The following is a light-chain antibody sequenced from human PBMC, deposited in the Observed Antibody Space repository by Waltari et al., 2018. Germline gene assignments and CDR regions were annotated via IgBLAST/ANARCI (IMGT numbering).Light chain of an antibody. CDR3: QVWDSTSDHVV. J-gene: IGLJ2*01. CDR2: YNS. CDR1: NIGSKS. Sequence: SYVLTQPPSVSVAPGKTARITCEGNNIGSKSVHWYQQKPGRTPVLVIYYNSDWPSGIPERFSGSKSGNTATLTISRVEAGDEADYYCQVWDSTSDHVVFGGGTKLTVL. V-gene: IGLV3-21*04.